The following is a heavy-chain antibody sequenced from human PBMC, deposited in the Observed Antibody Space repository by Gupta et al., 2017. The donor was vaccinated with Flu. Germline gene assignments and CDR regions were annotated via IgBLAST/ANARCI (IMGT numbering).Heavy chain of an antibody. D-gene: IGHD3-22*01. CDR2: IYSGGST. V-gene: IGHV3-53*01. CDR1: GVMDTSND. J-gene: IGHJ6*03. CDR3: VRVDGYYDEGSINYYYYYMDV. Sequence: EVKLVEAGGGLMQPGGSVRLSCADSGVMDTSNDMSWVGQAPGKGLEGVSLIYSGGSTSYAYSVKGRFTISRDNSKNMLYLQVNSLRAEDTAVYYCVRVDGYYDEGSINYYYYYMDVWGKGTTVTGSS.